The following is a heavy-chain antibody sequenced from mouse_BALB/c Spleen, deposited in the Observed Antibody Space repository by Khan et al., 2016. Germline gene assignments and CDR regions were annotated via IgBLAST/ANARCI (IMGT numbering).Heavy chain of an antibody. Sequence: EVELEESGGDLVKPGGSLKLSCAASGFTFSTYAMSWVGQTPDKRLEWVATISSGGGYTYYQDSVKGRFTFSRVTSKNTLYLQMSSLKSEDTAMYYCAGHGGYDYDYVMDYWGEGTSVAVSS. J-gene: IGHJ4*01. V-gene: IGHV5-6*01. CDR2: ISSGGGYT. D-gene: IGHD2-4*01. CDR1: GFTFSTYA. CDR3: AGHGGYDYDYVMDY.